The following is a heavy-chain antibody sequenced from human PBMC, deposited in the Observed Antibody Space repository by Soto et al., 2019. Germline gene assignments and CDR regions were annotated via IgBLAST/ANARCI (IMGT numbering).Heavy chain of an antibody. CDR2: ISGNGANT. D-gene: IGHD3-10*01. Sequence: EVQLLGSGGGLVQPGGSLRLSCAASGLTFSTYAMSWVRQAPGKGLEWVSSISGNGANTYYTDSVKGRFIISRDNSKNTLFLQMNRLSAGDTALYYCAKIRPNYYGSGGGYYKAGGDYWGQGTLVTVSS. J-gene: IGHJ4*02. CDR3: AKIRPNYYGSGGGYYKAGGDY. V-gene: IGHV3-23*01. CDR1: GLTFSTYA.